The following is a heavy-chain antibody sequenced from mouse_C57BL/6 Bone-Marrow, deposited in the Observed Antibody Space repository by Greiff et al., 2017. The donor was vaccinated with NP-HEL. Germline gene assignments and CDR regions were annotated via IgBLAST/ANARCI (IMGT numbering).Heavy chain of an antibody. J-gene: IGHJ1*03. D-gene: IGHD2-2*01. CDR3: ARHGPMVTTGDWYFDV. Sequence: VVKPGASVKLSCKASGYTFTEYTIHWVKQRSGQGLEWIGWFYPGSGSIKYNEKFKDKATLTADKSSSTVYMELSRLTSEDSAVYFCARHGPMVTTGDWYFDVWGTGTTVTVSS. CDR2: FYPGSGSI. V-gene: IGHV1-62-2*01. CDR1: GYTFTEYT.